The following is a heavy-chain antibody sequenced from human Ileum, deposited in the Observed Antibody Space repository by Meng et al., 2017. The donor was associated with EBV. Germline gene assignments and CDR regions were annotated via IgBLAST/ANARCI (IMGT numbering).Heavy chain of an antibody. D-gene: IGHD3-22*01. Sequence: QGPLRDSGPGLVKPSQTLSLTCAVSGGSISSGGYYWSWIRQPPGKGLEWIGYIYKSGSTYYNPSLTSRVTISVDTSKNQFFLKLGSVTAADTGVYYCARGGDTSGYSLDYWGQGILVTVSS. CDR1: GGSISSGGYY. CDR2: IYKSGST. V-gene: IGHV4-30-4*01. J-gene: IGHJ4*02. CDR3: ARGGDTSGYSLDY.